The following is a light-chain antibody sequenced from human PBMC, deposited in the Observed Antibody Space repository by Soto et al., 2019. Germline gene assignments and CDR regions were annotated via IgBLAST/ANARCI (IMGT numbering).Light chain of an antibody. CDR1: KLGDKY. V-gene: IGLV3-1*01. Sequence: SYELTQPPSVSVSPGQTASITCSGDKLGDKYACWYQQKPDQSPVVVIYQDSKRPSGIPERFSGSNSGNTATLTISGTQAMDEADYYCQAWDSSTAVFGGGTKLTVL. J-gene: IGLJ2*01. CDR2: QDS. CDR3: QAWDSSTAV.